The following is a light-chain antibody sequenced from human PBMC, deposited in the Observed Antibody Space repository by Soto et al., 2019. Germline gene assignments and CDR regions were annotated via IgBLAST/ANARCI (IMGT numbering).Light chain of an antibody. CDR2: GAS. CDR1: QSGSSN. CDR3: QQYNNWPPIT. V-gene: IGKV3-15*01. J-gene: IGKJ4*01. Sequence: EIVMTQSPAPLSVSPGERATLSCRASQSGSSNLAWYQQKPGQAARSLIYGASTRGTGIPARFSGSGSGTEFTLTISSLLSADFAVYYCQQYNNWPPITFGGGTRVDI.